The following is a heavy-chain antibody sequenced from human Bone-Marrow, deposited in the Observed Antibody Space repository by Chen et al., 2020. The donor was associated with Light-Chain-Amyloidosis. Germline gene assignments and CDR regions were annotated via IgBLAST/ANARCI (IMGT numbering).Heavy chain of an antibody. J-gene: IGHJ6*02. V-gene: IGHV3-30-3*01. Sequence: GFTFSSYAMHWVRQAPGKGLEWVAVISYYGSNKYYADSVKGRFTISRDNSKNTLYLQMNSLRAEDTAVYYCARGGYYYDSSGYQPPGFSWGYYYYYGMDVGGQGTTVTVSS. CDR2: ISYYGSNK. CDR3: ARGGYYYDSSGYQPPGFSWGYYYYYGMDV. CDR1: GFTFSSYA. D-gene: IGHD3-22*01.